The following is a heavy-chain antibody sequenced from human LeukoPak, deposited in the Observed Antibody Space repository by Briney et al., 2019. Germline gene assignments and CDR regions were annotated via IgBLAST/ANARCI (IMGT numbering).Heavy chain of an antibody. Sequence: RGSLRLSCAASGFTLSDYYMSWIRQAPGRGLEWASYSSSSGSTIYYADSVKGRFAISRDNAKNSLYLQMNSLRAEDTAVYYCARRRDFIDYWGQGTLVTVSS. CDR2: SSSSGSTI. J-gene: IGHJ4*02. V-gene: IGHV3-11*01. D-gene: IGHD3/OR15-3a*01. CDR1: GFTLSDYY. CDR3: ARRRDFIDY.